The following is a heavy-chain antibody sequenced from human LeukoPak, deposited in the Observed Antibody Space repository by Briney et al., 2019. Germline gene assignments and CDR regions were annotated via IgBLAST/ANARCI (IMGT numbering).Heavy chain of an antibody. V-gene: IGHV5-51*01. CDR1: GYRFTNYW. D-gene: IGHD6-13*01. Sequence: GESLKISCEASGYRFTNYWIGLVRQMPGKGLEWMGIIYPGDSDTRYSPSFQGQVTISADKSISTAYLQWSSLKASDTAVYYCARWAATGIGLDYWGQGTLVTVSS. CDR3: ARWAATGIGLDY. J-gene: IGHJ4*02. CDR2: IYPGDSDT.